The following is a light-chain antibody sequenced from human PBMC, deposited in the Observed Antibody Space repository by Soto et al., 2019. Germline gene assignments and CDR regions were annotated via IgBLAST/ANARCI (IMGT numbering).Light chain of an antibody. CDR3: SSYAGSNTWV. Sequence: QSALTQPPSASGSPGQSVTISCTGTSSDVGGYNYVSWNQQHPGKAPKLIIYEVSKRPSGVPDRFSGSKSGNTASLTVSGLQAEDEADYFCSSYAGSNTWVFGGGTKVTVL. J-gene: IGLJ3*02. V-gene: IGLV2-8*01. CDR1: SSDVGGYNY. CDR2: EVS.